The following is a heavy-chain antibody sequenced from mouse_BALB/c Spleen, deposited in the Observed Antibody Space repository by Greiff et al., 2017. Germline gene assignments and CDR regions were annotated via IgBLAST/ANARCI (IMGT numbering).Heavy chain of an antibody. CDR2: INPSSGYT. V-gene: IGHV1-4*02. J-gene: IGHJ2*01. CDR3: ARYPYYFDY. Sequence: VHLVESAAELARPGASVKMSCKASGYTFTSYTMHWVKQRPGQGLEWIGYINPSSGYTEYNQKFKDKTTLTADKSSSTAYMQLSSLTSEDSAVYYCARYPYYFDYWGQGTTLTVSS. CDR1: GYTFTSYT.